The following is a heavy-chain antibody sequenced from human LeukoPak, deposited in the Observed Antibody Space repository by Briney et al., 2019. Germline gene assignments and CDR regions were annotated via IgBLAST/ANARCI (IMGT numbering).Heavy chain of an antibody. Sequence: ASVKVSCKASGYTFTSYDINWVRQATGQGLEWMGWMNPNTGNTGYAQKFQGRVTMTRDTSISTAYMELSSLRSDDTAVYYCARRAVGNSYYHSMDVWGKGTTVTVSS. CDR3: ARRAVGNSYYHSMDV. CDR1: GYTFTSYD. V-gene: IGHV1-8*01. CDR2: MNPNTGNT. J-gene: IGHJ6*03. D-gene: IGHD6-19*01.